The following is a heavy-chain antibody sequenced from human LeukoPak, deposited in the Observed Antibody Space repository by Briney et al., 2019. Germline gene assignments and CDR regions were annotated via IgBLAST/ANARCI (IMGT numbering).Heavy chain of an antibody. CDR2: IYTSGST. V-gene: IGHV4-61*02. J-gene: IGHJ4*02. CDR3: ETGSSVGFVVVTADYFDY. D-gene: IGHD2-21*02. CDR1: GGSISSCSHY. Sequence: SQTLSLTCTVSGGSISSCSHYWSWIRQPAGKGLEWIGLIYTSGSTNYNPSLKSRVTISVDTSKNQFSLKLSSVTDADTAVYFCETGSSVGFVVVTADYFDYWGQGTLVTVSS.